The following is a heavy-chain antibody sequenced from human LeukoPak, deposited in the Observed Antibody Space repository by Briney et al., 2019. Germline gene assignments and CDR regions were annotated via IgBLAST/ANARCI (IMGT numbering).Heavy chain of an antibody. V-gene: IGHV1-18*01. D-gene: IGHD3-22*01. CDR1: GYTFTSYG. CDR2: ISAYNGNT. Sequence: GASVKVSCKASGYTFTSYGISWVRQAPGQGLEWMGWISAYNGNTNYAQKLQGRVTMTTDTSTSTAYMELRSLRSDDTAVYYCARDLEWDYYDSSGSYIGDYWGQGTLVTVSS. J-gene: IGHJ4*02. CDR3: ARDLEWDYYDSSGSYIGDY.